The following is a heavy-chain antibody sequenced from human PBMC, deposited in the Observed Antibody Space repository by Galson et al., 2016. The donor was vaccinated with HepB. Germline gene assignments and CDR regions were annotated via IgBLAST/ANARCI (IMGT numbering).Heavy chain of an antibody. CDR1: GLTFNRRG. J-gene: IGHJ4*02. CDR2: DSMDGRRK. V-gene: IGHV3-30*18. D-gene: IGHD2/OR15-2a*01. CDR3: AKRHEYCPPVGCSVDS. Sequence: SLRLSCAASGLTFNRRGMHWVRQAPSKGLEWVAADSMDGRRKFYADSVKGRFTISRDNSNNMLFLQMSSLRVDDKAVYYCAKRHEYCPPVGCSVDSWGQGTLVSVSS.